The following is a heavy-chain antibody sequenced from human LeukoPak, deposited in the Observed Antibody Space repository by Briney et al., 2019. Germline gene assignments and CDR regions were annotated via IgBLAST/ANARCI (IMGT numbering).Heavy chain of an antibody. Sequence: ASVKVSCKASGYTFTSYAMHWVRQAPGQRLEWMGWINAGNGNTKYSQKFQGRVTITRDTSASTAYIELSSLRSEDTAVYYCARGRYSGYDSLDYWGQGTLVTVSS. CDR3: ARGRYSGYDSLDY. J-gene: IGHJ4*02. V-gene: IGHV1-3*01. D-gene: IGHD5-12*01. CDR1: GYTFTSYA. CDR2: INAGNGNT.